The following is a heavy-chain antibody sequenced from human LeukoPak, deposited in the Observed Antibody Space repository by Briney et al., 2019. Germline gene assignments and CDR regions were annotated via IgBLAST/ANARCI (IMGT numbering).Heavy chain of an antibody. J-gene: IGHJ4*02. D-gene: IGHD3-3*01. CDR1: GFTLTTAG. V-gene: IGHV3-15*01. CDR2: IKDNIDGGTT. Sequence: GGSLRLACVASGFTLTTAGMVWVRQAPGKGQEWVVRIKDNIDGGTTDLAAHVNGRFTISRDDSRSTVYLQMDSLKTEDTAVYYCTPDSSHFDLSSGYYSYWGLGTLVTVSS. CDR3: TPDSSHFDLSSGYYSY.